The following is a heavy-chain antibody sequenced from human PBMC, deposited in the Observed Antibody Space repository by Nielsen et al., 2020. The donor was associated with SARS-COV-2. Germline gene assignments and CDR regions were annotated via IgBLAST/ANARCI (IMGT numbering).Heavy chain of an antibody. D-gene: IGHD5-12*01. Sequence: GESLKISCAASGFNFGTYSLNWVRQAPGKGLEWLSYISTSSTTIYYADSVKGRFTISRDNAKNSLYLQMNSLRAEDTAVYYCAREWWLRGYFDYWGQGTLVTVSS. V-gene: IGHV3-48*04. J-gene: IGHJ4*02. CDR3: AREWWLRGYFDY. CDR1: GFNFGTYS. CDR2: ISTSSTTI.